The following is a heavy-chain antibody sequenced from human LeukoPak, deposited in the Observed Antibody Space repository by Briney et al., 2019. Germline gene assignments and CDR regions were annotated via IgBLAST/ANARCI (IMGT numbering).Heavy chain of an antibody. Sequence: GESLKISCKGSGYGFTSYWIGWVRQMPGKGLKWMGMIYSGDSDARYSPSFQGQVTISADKSISTAYLQWSSLQASDTGIYYCVRQRCIHDGCYHTNVFDMWGQGTTVTVS. D-gene: IGHD2-15*01. CDR1: GYGFTSYW. V-gene: IGHV5-51*01. CDR3: VRQRCIHDGCYHTNVFDM. J-gene: IGHJ3*02. CDR2: IYSGDSDA.